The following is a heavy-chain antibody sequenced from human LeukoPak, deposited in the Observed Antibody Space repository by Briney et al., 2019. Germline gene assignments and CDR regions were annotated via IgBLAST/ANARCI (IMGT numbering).Heavy chain of an antibody. CDR2: INPNSGGT. J-gene: IGHJ4*02. CDR3: ARLGEYSSSWYG. D-gene: IGHD6-13*01. Sequence: ASVKVSCKAFGYTFTGYYMHWVRQAPGQGLEWMGWINPNSGGTNYAQKFQGRVTMTRDTSISTAYMELSRLRSDDTAVYYCARLGEYSSSWYGWGQGTLVTVSS. CDR1: GYTFTGYY. V-gene: IGHV1-2*02.